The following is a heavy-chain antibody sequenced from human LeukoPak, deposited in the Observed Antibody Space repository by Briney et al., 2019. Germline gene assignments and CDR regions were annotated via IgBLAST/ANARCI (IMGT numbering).Heavy chain of an antibody. J-gene: IGHJ5*02. CDR1: GVSISSGDYS. V-gene: IGHV4-30-2*01. CDR2: IYHSGST. CDR3: ARGMVVVAATVEYNWFDP. D-gene: IGHD2-15*01. Sequence: TSSETLSLTCAVSGVSISSGDYSWSWIRQPPGKGLEWIGYIYHSGSTYYNPSLKSRVTISVDRSKNQFSLKLTSVTAADTAVYHCARGMVVVAATVEYNWFDPWGQGTLVTVSS.